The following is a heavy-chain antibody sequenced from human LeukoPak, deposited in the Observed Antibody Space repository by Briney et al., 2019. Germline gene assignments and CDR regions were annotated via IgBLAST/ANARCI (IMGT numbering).Heavy chain of an antibody. CDR1: GFTFSSYA. Sequence: GRSLRLSCAASGFTFSSYAMHWVRQAPGKGLEWVAVISYDGSNKYYADSVKGRFTISRDNSKNTLYLQMNSLRAEDTAVYYCARRITRPGIYYYGMDVWGQGTTVTVSS. CDR3: ARRITRPGIYYYGMDV. CDR2: ISYDGSNK. D-gene: IGHD3-10*01. V-gene: IGHV3-30*04. J-gene: IGHJ6*02.